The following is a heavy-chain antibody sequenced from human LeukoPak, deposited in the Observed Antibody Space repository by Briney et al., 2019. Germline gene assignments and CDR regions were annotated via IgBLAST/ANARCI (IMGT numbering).Heavy chain of an antibody. J-gene: IGHJ4*02. D-gene: IGHD2-2*01. CDR1: GFSLSTSGVG. Sequence: SGPTLVNPPQTLTLTCTFSGFSLSTSGVGVGWIRQPPGKALEWLALIYWNDDKRYSPSLKSRLTITKDTSKNQVVLTMTNMDPVDTATYYCAHAYCSSTSCYPDYWGEGTLVTVSS. CDR3: AHAYCSSTSCYPDY. V-gene: IGHV2-5*01. CDR2: IYWNDDK.